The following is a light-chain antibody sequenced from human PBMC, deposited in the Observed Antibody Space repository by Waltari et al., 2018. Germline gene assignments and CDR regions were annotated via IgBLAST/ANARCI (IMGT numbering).Light chain of an antibody. Sequence: DIKMTQSPSTLSASVGDRVTISCRASQSIITWLAWYQQKTGKAPKLLVYKASSLESGVPSRFSGSGSGTEFTLTISSLQADDFATYYCQQYNKYPLTFGGGTKVEI. CDR1: QSIITW. J-gene: IGKJ4*01. CDR2: KAS. V-gene: IGKV1-5*03. CDR3: QQYNKYPLT.